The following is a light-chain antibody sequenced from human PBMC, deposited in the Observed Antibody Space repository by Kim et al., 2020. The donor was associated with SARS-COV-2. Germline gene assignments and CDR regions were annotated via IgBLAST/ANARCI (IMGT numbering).Light chain of an antibody. J-gene: IGKJ2*01. CDR2: DAS. CDR1: QTISTY. CDR3: QQYNDWPPGDT. Sequence: EIVMTQSPATLSVSPGERATLSCRASQTISTYLAWYQQKPGQAPRLLIYDASTRATGIPARFSGSGSGTEFTLTINSLQSEDFAIYYCQQYNDWPPGDTFGQGTELAI. V-gene: IGKV3-15*01.